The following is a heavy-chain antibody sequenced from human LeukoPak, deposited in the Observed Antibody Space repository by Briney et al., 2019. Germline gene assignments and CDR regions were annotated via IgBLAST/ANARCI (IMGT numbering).Heavy chain of an antibody. CDR3: GLVCSGGSCYSGVWVY. V-gene: IGHV4-38-2*02. CDR1: GHSISSGYY. D-gene: IGHD2-15*01. CDR2: IYHSGST. Sequence: PSETLSLTCTVSGHSISSGYYWGWIRQPPGKGLEWIGSIYHSGSTYYNPSLKSRVTISVDTSRNQFSLKLNSVTAADTAVYYCGLVCSGGSCYSGVWVYWGQGTLVTVSS. J-gene: IGHJ4*02.